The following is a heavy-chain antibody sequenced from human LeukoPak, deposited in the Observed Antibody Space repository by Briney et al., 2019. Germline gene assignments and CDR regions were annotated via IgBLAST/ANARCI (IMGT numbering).Heavy chain of an antibody. V-gene: IGHV3-23*01. CDR2: ICGDCGNT. CDR1: GFTFSDYG. Sequence: GGSLRLSCAASGFTFSDYGMSWVRQIPEKGLEWVSTICGDCGNTHYADSVKGRFTISRDNSKNTMWLQMSSLRVEDSAIYYCARDVGVVMYDYWGQGILVTVSS. D-gene: IGHD3-3*01. CDR3: ARDVGVVMYDY. J-gene: IGHJ4*02.